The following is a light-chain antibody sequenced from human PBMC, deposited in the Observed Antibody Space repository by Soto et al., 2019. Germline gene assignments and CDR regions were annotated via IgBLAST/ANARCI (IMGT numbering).Light chain of an antibody. CDR1: SSNIGNNY. V-gene: IGLV1-51*01. J-gene: IGLJ7*01. CDR2: DDS. CDR3: GTWDSSLSGIV. Sequence: QSVLTQPPSVSAAPGQKVTISCSGSSSNIGNNYVSWYQQLPGTAPKVIIYDDSKRPSGIPDRFSGSKSGTSATLGITGLQTGDEANYYCGTWDSSLSGIVFVGGTQLTVL.